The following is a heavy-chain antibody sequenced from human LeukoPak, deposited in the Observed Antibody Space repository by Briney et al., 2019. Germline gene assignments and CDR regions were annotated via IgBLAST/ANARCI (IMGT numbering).Heavy chain of an antibody. V-gene: IGHV4-30-2*01. J-gene: IGHJ4*02. CDR1: RGSISSGNYH. CDR2: FYQSGSD. Sequence: SETLSLTCTVSRGSISSGNYHWSWIRQPPGKGLEGIVYFYQSGSDYYNPSLKSRLTMSVDRYNNQFSLKLRSVTAADKAVYYRARGIGGWTLERGSYFNFWGQGTLVTVSS. D-gene: IGHD6-19*01. CDR3: ARGIGGWTLERGSYFNF.